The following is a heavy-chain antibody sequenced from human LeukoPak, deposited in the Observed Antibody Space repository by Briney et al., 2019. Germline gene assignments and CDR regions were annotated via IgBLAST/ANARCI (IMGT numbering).Heavy chain of an antibody. CDR2: IYYSGST. D-gene: IGHD3-10*01. CDR1: GGSISSGGYY. V-gene: IGHV4-31*03. J-gene: IGHJ4*02. CDR3: ARGGLWFGEGSFDY. Sequence: SETLSLTCTVSGGSISSGGYYWSWIRQHPGKGLEWIGYIYYSGSTYYNPSLKSRVTISVDTSKNQFSLKLSSVTAADTAVYYCARGGLWFGEGSFDYWGQGTLVTVSS.